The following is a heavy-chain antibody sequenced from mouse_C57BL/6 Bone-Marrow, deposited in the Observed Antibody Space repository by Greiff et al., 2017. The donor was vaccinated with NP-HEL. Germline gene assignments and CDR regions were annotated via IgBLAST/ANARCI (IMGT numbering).Heavy chain of an antibody. CDR1: GFNIKDDY. CDR2: IDPENGDT. Sequence: EVQLQQSGAELVRPGASVKLSCTASGFNIKDDYMHWVKQRPEQGLEWIGWIDPENGDTEYASKFQGKATITADTSSNTAYLQLSSLTSEDTAVYISTTRDDYATLYVMDYWGQGTSVTVSS. V-gene: IGHV14-4*01. J-gene: IGHJ4*01. CDR3: TTRDDYATLYVMDY. D-gene: IGHD2-4*01.